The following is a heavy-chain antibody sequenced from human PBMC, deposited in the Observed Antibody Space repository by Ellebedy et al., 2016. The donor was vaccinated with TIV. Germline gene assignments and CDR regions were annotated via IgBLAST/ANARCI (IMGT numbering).Heavy chain of an antibody. V-gene: IGHV3-30*03. D-gene: IGHD6-13*01. Sequence: GESLKISCAASGFTFSKYGLHWVRQAPGKGLESVAVISYDGTNKHFAASVKGRFTISRDNAKNSLYLQMNSLRAEDTAVYYCARGQSGIAAANPFDYWGQGTLVTVSS. CDR3: ARGQSGIAAANPFDY. CDR2: ISYDGTNK. CDR1: GFTFSKYG. J-gene: IGHJ4*02.